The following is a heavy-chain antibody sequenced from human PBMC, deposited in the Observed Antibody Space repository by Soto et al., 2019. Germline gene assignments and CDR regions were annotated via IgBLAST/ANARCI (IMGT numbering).Heavy chain of an antibody. D-gene: IGHD3-3*01. J-gene: IGHJ5*02. Sequence: QEQLVESGGGVVQPGSSLRLSCAASGFAFRSYGMHWVRQAPGKGLEWVALISHDGDKEYYADSVKGRFTISRDNSENTLFLRMNSLTAADSAVYFCAKAGFTIFGEGFDPWGQGTRVTVSS. V-gene: IGHV3-30*18. CDR1: GFAFRSYG. CDR2: ISHDGDKE. CDR3: AKAGFTIFGEGFDP.